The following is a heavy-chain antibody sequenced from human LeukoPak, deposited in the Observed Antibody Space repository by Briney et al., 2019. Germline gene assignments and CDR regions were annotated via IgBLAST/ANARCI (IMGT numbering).Heavy chain of an antibody. J-gene: IGHJ6*02. CDR2: INPNSGGT. V-gene: IGHV1-2*02. CDR1: GYTFTSYG. Sequence: ASVKVSCKASGYTFTSYGISWLRKAPGQGLEWMGWINPNSGGTNSAQKFQGRVTMTRDTSVSTAYMELSRLRSDDTAVYYCARDHCTSSGCYEYYYYGVDVWGQGTTVTVSS. CDR3: ARDHCTSSGCYEYYYYGVDV. D-gene: IGHD2-2*01.